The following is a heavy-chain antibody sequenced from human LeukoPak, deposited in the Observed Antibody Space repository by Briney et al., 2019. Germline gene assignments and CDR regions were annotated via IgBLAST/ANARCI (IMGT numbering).Heavy chain of an antibody. J-gene: IGHJ5*02. D-gene: IGHD3-10*01. CDR1: RGSISSAAYY. CDR3: ARKWFGELLGWFDP. V-gene: IGHV4-39*07. CDR2: IYYSGTT. Sequence: SETLSLTYTVSRGSISSAAYYWAWIRQPPGKGLEWIGSIYYSGTTYYNPSLRSRVTISVDTSKNQFSLKLSSVTAADTAVYYCARKWFGELLGWFDPWGQGTLVTVFS.